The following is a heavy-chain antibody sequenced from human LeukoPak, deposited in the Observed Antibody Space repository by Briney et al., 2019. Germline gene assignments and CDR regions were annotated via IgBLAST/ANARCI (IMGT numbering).Heavy chain of an antibody. J-gene: IGHJ4*02. Sequence: GGSLRLSCAASGFTFSSYAMSGVRQAPGKGLEWVSAISGSGGSTYYADSVKGRFTISRDNSKHTLYLQMNSLRAEDTAVYYCAKYAANYYGSGSYYRSLDYWGQGTLVTVSS. CDR3: AKYAANYYGSGSYYRSLDY. CDR1: GFTFSSYA. D-gene: IGHD3-10*01. V-gene: IGHV3-23*01. CDR2: ISGSGGST.